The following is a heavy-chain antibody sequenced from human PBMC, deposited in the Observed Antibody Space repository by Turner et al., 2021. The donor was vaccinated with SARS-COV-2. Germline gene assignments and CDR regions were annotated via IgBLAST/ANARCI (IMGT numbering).Heavy chain of an antibody. CDR3: ARLMDTAMDYYGMDV. Sequence: QLQLQESGPGLVKPSETLSLTCTVSGGSISSRTYYWGWIRQPPGKGLEWIGNIYYSGSTYYNPSLKSRGTISVDTSKNQFSLKLSSVTAADTAVYYCARLMDTAMDYYGMDVWGQGTTVTVSS. V-gene: IGHV4-39*01. D-gene: IGHD5-18*01. J-gene: IGHJ6*02. CDR2: IYYSGST. CDR1: GGSISSRTYY.